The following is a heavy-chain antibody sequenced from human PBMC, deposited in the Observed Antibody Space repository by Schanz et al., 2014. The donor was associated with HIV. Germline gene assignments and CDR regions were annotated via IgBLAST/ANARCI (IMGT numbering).Heavy chain of an antibody. V-gene: IGHV3-72*01. J-gene: IGHJ6*02. CDR2: SRVKSDSYAT. D-gene: IGHD5-18*01. CDR1: GFTFSSYG. CDR3: RGYRFYYGVDF. Sequence: EVQLLESGGGLVQPGGSLRLSCAASGFTFSSYGMYWVRQAPGKGLEWVARSRVKSDSYATEYAASVTGRFTISRDDSKNSVYLQMNSLNIEDTAVYYCRGYRFYYGVDFWGQGTTVTVS.